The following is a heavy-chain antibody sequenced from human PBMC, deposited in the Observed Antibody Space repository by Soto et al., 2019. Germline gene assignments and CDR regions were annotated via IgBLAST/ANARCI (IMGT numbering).Heavy chain of an antibody. CDR2: IIPIIGII. V-gene: IGHV1-69*04. Sequence: SVKVSCKASGCTFSTYTITWVRQAPGQGLEWMGRIIPIIGIINYAQKFQGRVTISADKFTGTAYMELTGLRSDDTTVYYCAGDPDSHYNDSHASSYPWGQGTLVTVSS. CDR1: GCTFSTYT. D-gene: IGHD4-4*01. CDR3: AGDPDSHYNDSHASSYP. J-gene: IGHJ5*02.